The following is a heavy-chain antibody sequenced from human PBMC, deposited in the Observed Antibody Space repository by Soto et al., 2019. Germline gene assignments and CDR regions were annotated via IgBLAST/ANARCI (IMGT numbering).Heavy chain of an antibody. Sequence: SETLSLTCAVYGGSFSDYYWSWIRQPPGKGLEWIREIIHCGSTHSTLSLKSRVTISVDMSKIQFSLNLCSVTAADTAFFYCARVHSGSYGFYGMDVWGQGTTVTVSS. CDR2: IIHCGST. V-gene: IGHV4-34*12. J-gene: IGHJ6*02. D-gene: IGHD1-26*01. CDR3: ARVHSGSYGFYGMDV. CDR1: GGSFSDYY.